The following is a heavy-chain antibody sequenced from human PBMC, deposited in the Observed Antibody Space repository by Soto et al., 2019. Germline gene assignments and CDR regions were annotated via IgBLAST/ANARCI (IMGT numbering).Heavy chain of an antibody. V-gene: IGHV4-31*03. D-gene: IGHD2-21*02. CDR1: GGSISSGGYY. Sequence: PSETLSLTCTVSGGSISSGGYYWSWIRQHPGKGLEWIGYIYYSGSTYYNPSLKSRVTISVDTSKNQLSLKLSSVTAADTAVYYCARDSAYCGGDCYFVFDYWGQGTLVTVSS. CDR3: ARDSAYCGGDCYFVFDY. J-gene: IGHJ4*02. CDR2: IYYSGST.